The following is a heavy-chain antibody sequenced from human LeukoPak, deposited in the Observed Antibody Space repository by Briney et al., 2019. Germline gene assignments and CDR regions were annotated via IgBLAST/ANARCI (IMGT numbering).Heavy chain of an antibody. D-gene: IGHD6-6*01. J-gene: IGHJ5*02. V-gene: IGHV3-66*02. CDR3: ARGSRQTGFDP. Sequence: GGSLRLSCAAFGFTVSSNYMSWVRQAPGKGLEWVSVIYSGGSTYYADSVKGRFTISRDNSKNTLYLQMNSLRAEDTAVYYCARGSRQTGFDPWGQGTLVTVSS. CDR1: GFTVSSNY. CDR2: IYSGGST.